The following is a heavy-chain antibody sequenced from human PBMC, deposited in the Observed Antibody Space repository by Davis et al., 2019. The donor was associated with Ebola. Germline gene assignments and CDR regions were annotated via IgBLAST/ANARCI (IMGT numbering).Heavy chain of an antibody. V-gene: IGHV3-30*03. J-gene: IGHJ4*02. CDR2: ISSDGSRE. Sequence: GESLKISCVASGFTFTTSTMHWVRQAPGKGLEWVALISSDGSREYYADSVEGRFTISRDNAKNSLYLQMNSLRDEDTAVYYCARDPSSRTAKYYFDYWGQGTLVTVSS. CDR3: ARDPSSRTAKYYFDY. CDR1: GFTFTTST. D-gene: IGHD3-16*01.